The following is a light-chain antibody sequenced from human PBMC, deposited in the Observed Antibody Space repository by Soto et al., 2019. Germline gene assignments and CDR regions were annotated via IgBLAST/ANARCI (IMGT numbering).Light chain of an antibody. CDR1: SSDVGGYNH. J-gene: IGLJ3*02. Sequence: QSALTQPASVTGSPGQSITISCTGTSSDVGGYNHVSWYQQYPGTAPKLMIYEVTNRPSGVSYRFSGSKSGNTASLTISGLQPDDEADYYCSSYTVRRSWVFGGGTKLTVL. V-gene: IGLV2-14*01. CDR2: EVT. CDR3: SSYTVRRSWV.